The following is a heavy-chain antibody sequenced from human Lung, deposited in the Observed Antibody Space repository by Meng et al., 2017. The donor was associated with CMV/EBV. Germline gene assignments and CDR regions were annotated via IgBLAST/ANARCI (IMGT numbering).Heavy chain of an antibody. CDR1: GDIVSSNSAA. J-gene: IGHJ4*02. CDR3: ARGINGGCGD. Sequence: QDQLQQPGPGLGKPSQTLSLTCAISGDIVSSNSAAWHWIRQSPSRGLEWLGRTYYRSKWYHEYAVSVKSRITISPDTPKNQFSLQLNSMTPEDTAVYYCARGINGGCGDWGQGTLVTVSS. V-gene: IGHV6-1*02. CDR2: TYYRSKWYH. D-gene: IGHD4-23*01.